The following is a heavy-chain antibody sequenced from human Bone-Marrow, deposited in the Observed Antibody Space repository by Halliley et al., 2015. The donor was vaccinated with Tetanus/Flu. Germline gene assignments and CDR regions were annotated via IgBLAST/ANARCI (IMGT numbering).Heavy chain of an antibody. Sequence: LQWVSLISGDGDSTYYTDSVKGRFTVSRDNSRNSLYLQMNSLRTEDTAFYYCAKGAPAWRFDYWGQGTLVTVSS. CDR3: AKGAPAWRFDY. CDR2: ISGDGDST. J-gene: IGHJ4*02. V-gene: IGHV3-43*02.